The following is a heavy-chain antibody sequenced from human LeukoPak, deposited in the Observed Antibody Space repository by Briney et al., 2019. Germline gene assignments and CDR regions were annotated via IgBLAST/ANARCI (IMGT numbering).Heavy chain of an antibody. J-gene: IGHJ4*02. CDR1: GFTFSNCV. D-gene: IGHD3-10*01. CDR3: ARQTGTYALDY. CDR2: ICHDGRNQ. V-gene: IGHV3-33*01. Sequence: ARSLRLSCAASGFTFSNCVMHGVRQAPSEGLEWVAVICHDGRNQHYADSVKGRFTISRDNAKGTLYLQIDSLRVEDTAVYYCARQTGTYALDYWGQGTLVTVSS.